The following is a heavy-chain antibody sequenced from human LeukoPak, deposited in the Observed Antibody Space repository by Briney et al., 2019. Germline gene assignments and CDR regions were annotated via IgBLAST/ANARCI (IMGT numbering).Heavy chain of an antibody. Sequence: GGSLRLSCAASGFTFSSYWMSWDRQAPGKGLEWVANIKQDGSEKYYVDSVKGRFTISRDNAKNSLYLQMNSLRAEDTAVYYCAIAGGWYPWYFDYWGQGTLVTVSS. CDR1: GFTFSSYW. J-gene: IGHJ4*02. V-gene: IGHV3-7*01. CDR2: IKQDGSEK. CDR3: AIAGGWYPWYFDY. D-gene: IGHD6-19*01.